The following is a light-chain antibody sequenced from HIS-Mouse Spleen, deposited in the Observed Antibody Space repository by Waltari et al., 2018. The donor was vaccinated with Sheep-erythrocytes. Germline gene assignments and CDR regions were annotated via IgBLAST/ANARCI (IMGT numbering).Light chain of an antibody. Sequence: SYELTQPPSVSVSPGQTASITCSGDKLGDKYACWYQQKPGQSPVLVIYQDSKRPSGLPRRFSGSNSGNTATLTIGGTQAMDEADYYCQAWDSSTAVFGGGTKLTVL. V-gene: IGLV3-1*01. CDR2: QDS. J-gene: IGLJ2*01. CDR3: QAWDSSTAV. CDR1: KLGDKY.